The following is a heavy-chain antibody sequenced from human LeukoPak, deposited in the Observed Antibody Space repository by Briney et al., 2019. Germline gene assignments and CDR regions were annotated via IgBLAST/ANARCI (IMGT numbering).Heavy chain of an antibody. J-gene: IGHJ3*02. Sequence: KPSETLSLTCAVYGGSFSGYYWSWIRQPPGKGLEWIGEINHSGSTNYNPSLKSRVTISVDTSKNQFSLKLSSVTAADTAVYYCARGRRHGAFDIWGQGTMVTVSS. CDR1: GGSFSGYY. D-gene: IGHD1-14*01. CDR2: INHSGST. CDR3: ARGRRHGAFDI. V-gene: IGHV4-34*01.